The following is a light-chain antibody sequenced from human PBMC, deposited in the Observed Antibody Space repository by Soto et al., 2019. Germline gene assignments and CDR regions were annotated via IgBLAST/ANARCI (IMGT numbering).Light chain of an antibody. Sequence: QSALTQPPSVSGAPGQRVTISCTGGSSNIGAGYDVHWYQQLPGTAPKLLIYGNTDRPSGVPDRFSGSKSGTSASLAITGLQPEDEADYYCQSYGISLRGYVFGDGTKVTVL. CDR1: SSNIGAGYD. V-gene: IGLV1-40*01. CDR3: QSYGISLRGYV. J-gene: IGLJ1*01. CDR2: GNT.